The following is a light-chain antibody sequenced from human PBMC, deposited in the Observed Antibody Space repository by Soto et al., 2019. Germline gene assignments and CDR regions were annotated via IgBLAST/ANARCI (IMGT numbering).Light chain of an antibody. J-gene: IGKJ4*01. CDR1: QSISSY. CDR3: QQRSVWTPLS. CDR2: DAS. Sequence: EIVLTQSPATLSLSPGERATLSCRASQSISSYLAWYQHKPGQSPRLLIYDASNRATGIPARFSGSGSGTDFTLTISRLEPEDFAVYYCQQRSVWTPLSFGRGTKVEIK. V-gene: IGKV3-11*01.